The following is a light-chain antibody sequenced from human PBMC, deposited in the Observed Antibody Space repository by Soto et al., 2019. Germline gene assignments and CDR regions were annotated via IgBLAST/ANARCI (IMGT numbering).Light chain of an antibody. CDR1: QSVSNF. V-gene: IGKV3-20*01. CDR3: QQFGSSPLLT. Sequence: EIVLTQSPATLSLSPGERATLSCRASQSVSNFLAWYQQRPGQAPRLLIYDASNRAAGIPARFSGSGSGTDFTLAISRLEPEDFAVYYCQQFGSSPLLTFGGGTKVDIK. CDR2: DAS. J-gene: IGKJ4*01.